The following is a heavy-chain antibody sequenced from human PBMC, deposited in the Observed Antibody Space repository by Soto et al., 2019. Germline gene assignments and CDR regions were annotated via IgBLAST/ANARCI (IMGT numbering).Heavy chain of an antibody. CDR2: INHSGST. V-gene: IGHV4-34*01. Sequence: PSETLSLTCAVYGGSFSGYYWSWIRQPPGKGLEWIGEINHSGSTNYNPSLKSRVTISVDTSKNQFSLKLSSVTAADTAVYYCARVNGYYGMDVWGQGTTVTVS. D-gene: IGHD2-8*01. CDR1: GGSFSGYY. CDR3: ARVNGYYGMDV. J-gene: IGHJ6*02.